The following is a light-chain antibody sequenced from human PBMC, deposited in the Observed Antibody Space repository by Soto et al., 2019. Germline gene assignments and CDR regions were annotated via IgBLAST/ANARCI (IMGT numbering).Light chain of an antibody. CDR3: SSYAGSNVVV. J-gene: IGLJ2*01. CDR1: SSDVGGYNY. CDR2: EVS. V-gene: IGLV2-8*01. Sequence: QSALTQPPSASGSAAQSVTISCTGTSSDVGGYNYVSWYQQHPGKAPKLMIYEVSKRPSGVPDRFSGSKSDNTASLTVSGLQAEDEADYYCSSYAGSNVVVFGGGTKLTVL.